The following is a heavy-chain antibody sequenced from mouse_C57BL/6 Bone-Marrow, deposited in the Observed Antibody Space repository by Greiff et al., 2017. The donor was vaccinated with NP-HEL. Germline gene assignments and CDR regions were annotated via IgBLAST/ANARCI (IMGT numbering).Heavy chain of an antibody. CDR2: IWSGGST. D-gene: IGHD1-1*01. CDR1: GFSLTSYG. V-gene: IGHV2-2*01. Sequence: VQRVESGPGLVQPSQSLSITCTVSGFSLTSYGVHWVRQSPGKGLEWLGVIWSGGSTDYNAAFISRLSISKDNSKSQVFFKMNSLQADDTAIYYCARDYGSRYWYFDVWGTGTTVTVSS. J-gene: IGHJ1*03. CDR3: ARDYGSRYWYFDV.